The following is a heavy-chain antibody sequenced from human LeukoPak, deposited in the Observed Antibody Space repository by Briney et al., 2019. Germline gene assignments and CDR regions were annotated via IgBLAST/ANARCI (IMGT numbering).Heavy chain of an antibody. V-gene: IGHV4-38-2*02. Sequence: PSETLSLTCTVSGYSISSDYYWGWIRQPPGKGLEWIGEINHSGSTNYNPSLKSRVTISVDTSKNQFSLKLSSVTAADTAVYYCARVYPSTSYWGQGTLVTVSS. CDR3: ARVYPSTSY. J-gene: IGHJ4*02. CDR1: GYSISSDYY. CDR2: INHSGST. D-gene: IGHD2-2*02.